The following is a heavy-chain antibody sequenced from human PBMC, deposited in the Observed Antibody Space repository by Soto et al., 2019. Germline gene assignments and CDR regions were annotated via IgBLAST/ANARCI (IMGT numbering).Heavy chain of an antibody. CDR3: ARGLRNYYGVDV. J-gene: IGHJ6*02. D-gene: IGHD4-17*01. CDR2: IKFDGSFT. V-gene: IGHV3-74*01. Sequence: EVQLVESGGGLVQPGGSLRLSCVASGFTFSDYWIHWVRQAPGKGLVWVSRIKFDGSFTSHADSVKGRFTISSDNARNTVHLQMDSLRAEDTGVYYCARGLRNYYGVDVWGQGTTVTVSS. CDR1: GFTFSDYW.